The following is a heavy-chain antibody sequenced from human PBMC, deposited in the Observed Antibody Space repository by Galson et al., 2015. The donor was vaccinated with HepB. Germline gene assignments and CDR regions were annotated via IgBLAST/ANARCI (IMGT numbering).Heavy chain of an antibody. V-gene: IGHV5-51*01. D-gene: IGHD6-13*01. CDR1: GYSFTSYW. CDR2: IYPGDSDT. CDR3: ARLGRGGSSSWYWKWYFDL. J-gene: IGHJ2*01. Sequence: QSGAEVKKPGESLKISCKGSGYSFTSYWIGWVRQMPGKGLEWMGIIYPGDSDTRYSPSFQGQVTISADKSISTAYLQWSSLKASDTAMYYCARLGRGGSSSWYWKWYFDLWGRGTLVTVSS.